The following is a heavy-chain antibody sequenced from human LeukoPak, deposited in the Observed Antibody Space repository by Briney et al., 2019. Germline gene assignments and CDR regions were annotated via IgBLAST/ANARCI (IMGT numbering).Heavy chain of an antibody. Sequence: SETLSLTCTVSGGSMRTYYWSWIRQPAGKGLEWIGRIDNSGLTNYNPSLKSRVTMSVDTSKNHFSLKMSSVTAADTAVYYCAKGPYGAGSYGVDYWGQGTLVTVSS. CDR1: GGSMRTYY. J-gene: IGHJ4*02. V-gene: IGHV4-4*07. CDR2: IDNSGLT. CDR3: AKGPYGAGSYGVDY. D-gene: IGHD3-10*01.